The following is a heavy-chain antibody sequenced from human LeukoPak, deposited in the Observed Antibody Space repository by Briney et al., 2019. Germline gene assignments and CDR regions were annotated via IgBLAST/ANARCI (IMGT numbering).Heavy chain of an antibody. CDR3: ARDPPRGYYPFDY. CDR1: GFTFSSYS. CDR2: ISSSSSYI. J-gene: IGHJ4*02. V-gene: IGHV3-21*01. Sequence: GGSLRLSCAASGFTFSSYSMNWVRQAPGKGLEWVSSISSSSSYIYYADSVKGRFTISRDNAKNSLYLQMNSLRAEDTAVYYCARDPPRGYYPFDYWGQGTLVTVSS. D-gene: IGHD3-22*01.